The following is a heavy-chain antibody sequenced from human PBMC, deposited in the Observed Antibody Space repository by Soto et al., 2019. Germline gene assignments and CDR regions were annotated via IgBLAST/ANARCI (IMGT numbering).Heavy chain of an antibody. CDR3: ARVQDY. CDR1: GGSISSFVYS. Sequence: TLSLTWAVSGGSISSFVYSWSWIRQPPGKGLEGIGYIYHSGSIYYNPSLKSRVTISVDRSKNQFSLKLSSVAAADTAVYYCARVQDYWGQGTLVTVSS. CDR2: IYHSGSI. D-gene: IGHD4-4*01. V-gene: IGHV4-30-2*01. J-gene: IGHJ4*02.